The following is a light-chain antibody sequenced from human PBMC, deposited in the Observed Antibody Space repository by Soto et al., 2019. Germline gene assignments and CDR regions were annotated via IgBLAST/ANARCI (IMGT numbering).Light chain of an antibody. V-gene: IGLV2-8*01. Sequence: QSALTQPPSASGSPGQSVTIPCTGTSSDVGGYDHFSWYQQHPGKAPKLMIYEVTKRPAGVPDRFSGSKSGNTASLTVSGLQAEDEADYYCSSDAGNYNYVFGTGTKVTVL. CDR2: EVT. CDR3: SSDAGNYNYV. CDR1: SSDVGGYDH. J-gene: IGLJ1*01.